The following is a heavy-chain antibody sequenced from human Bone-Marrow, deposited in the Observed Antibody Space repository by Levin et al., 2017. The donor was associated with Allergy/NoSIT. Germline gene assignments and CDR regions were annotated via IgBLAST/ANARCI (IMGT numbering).Heavy chain of an antibody. V-gene: IGHV3-33*01. Sequence: SCKASGYTFTSYTMHWVRQAPDKGLEWVAVIWHDGKKKFHADSVRGRMTISRDNDENTVSLQMKSLTVEDTAVYYCVRDSGLYGLDVWGQGTTVIVSS. D-gene: IGHD6-19*01. CDR1: GYTFTSYT. CDR3: VRDSGLYGLDV. J-gene: IGHJ6*02. CDR2: IWHDGKKK.